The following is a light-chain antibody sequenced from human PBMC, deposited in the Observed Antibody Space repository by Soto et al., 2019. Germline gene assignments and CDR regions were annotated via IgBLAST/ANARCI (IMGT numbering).Light chain of an antibody. CDR3: CSYAGSSLYV. V-gene: IGLV2-23*01. Sequence: QSALTQPASVSGSPGQSITISCTGTSSDVGSYNPVSWYQQHPGKAPKLMIYEGSKRPSGVSNRFSGSKSGNTASLTISGLQAEDEADYYCCSYAGSSLYVSGTGTKVTVL. CDR2: EGS. CDR1: SSDVGSYNP. J-gene: IGLJ1*01.